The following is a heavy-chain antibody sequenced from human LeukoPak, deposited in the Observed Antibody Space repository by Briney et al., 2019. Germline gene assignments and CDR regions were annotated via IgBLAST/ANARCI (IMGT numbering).Heavy chain of an antibody. CDR1: GFTFSSYE. J-gene: IGHJ6*04. V-gene: IGHV3-48*03. CDR2: ISSSGSTI. CDR3: ARNSGSYMNLYYFYGMYV. Sequence: GGSLILSCAASGFTFSSYEMNWVRQAPGKGLEWVSYISSSGSTIYYADSVKGRFTISRDNAKNSLYLQMNSLRAEDTAVYYCARNSGSYMNLYYFYGMYVWGKGTTVTVSS. D-gene: IGHD3-10*01.